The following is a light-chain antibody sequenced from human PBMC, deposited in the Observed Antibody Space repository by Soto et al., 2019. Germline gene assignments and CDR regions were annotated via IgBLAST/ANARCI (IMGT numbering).Light chain of an antibody. CDR3: QQYERWPPLT. Sequence: EIVMTQSPASLSVSPGERVTPSCRASQSVRSELAWYQQKSGQPPRLLIYGASTRATSIPARFSGSGSGTEFTLTINALQSEDLAVYYCQQYERWPPLTFGGGTKVEIK. CDR1: QSVRSE. J-gene: IGKJ4*01. CDR2: GAS. V-gene: IGKV3-15*01.